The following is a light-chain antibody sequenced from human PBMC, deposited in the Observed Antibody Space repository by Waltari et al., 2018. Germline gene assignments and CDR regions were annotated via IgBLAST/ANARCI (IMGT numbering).Light chain of an antibody. CDR2: GAS. CDR1: QRVRHSN. V-gene: IGKV3-20*01. Sequence: EIVLTQSPGTLSLSPVERATLSCRASQRVRHSNLALYQQKGGQAPRLLIYGASSRATGIPDRFSGSGSGTDFTLTISRLEPEDFGVYYCQQYAGSPITFGGGTKVEI. J-gene: IGKJ4*01. CDR3: QQYAGSPIT.